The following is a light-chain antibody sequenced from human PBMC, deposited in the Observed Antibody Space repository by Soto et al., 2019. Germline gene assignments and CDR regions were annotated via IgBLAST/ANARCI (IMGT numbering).Light chain of an antibody. CDR3: SSYSSSTTLYGV. CDR1: SSDVGGYNY. Sequence: QSALTQPASVSGSPGQSITISCTGTSSDVGGYNYVSWYQQHPGKAPKLIIYEVSDRPSGVSNRFSGSKSGITASLTISGLQAEDEADYYCSSYSSSTTLYGVFGGGTKLTVL. CDR2: EVS. V-gene: IGLV2-14*01. J-gene: IGLJ3*02.